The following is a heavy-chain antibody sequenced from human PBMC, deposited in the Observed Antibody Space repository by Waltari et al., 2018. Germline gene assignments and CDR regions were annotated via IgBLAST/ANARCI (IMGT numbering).Heavy chain of an antibody. J-gene: IGHJ4*02. CDR3: ARVKRGSYHYFDD. D-gene: IGHD1-26*01. CDR1: GYTFTSYY. CDR2: INPRGGST. V-gene: IGHV1-46*01. Sequence: QVQLVQSGAEVKKPGASVKVSCQASGYTFTSYYMHWVRQAPGQGLEWMGIINPRGGSTRYAQKFQGRGTMTRDKATSTGYMELSRLRSEDTAVYYGARVKRGSYHYFDDWGQGTLVTVSS.